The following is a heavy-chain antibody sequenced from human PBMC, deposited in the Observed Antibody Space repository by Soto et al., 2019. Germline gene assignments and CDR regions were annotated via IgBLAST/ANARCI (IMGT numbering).Heavy chain of an antibody. J-gene: IGHJ4*02. Sequence: GGSLRLSCAASGFTFSSYAMHWVRQAPGKGLEWVAVISYDGSNKYYADSVKGRFTISRDNSKNTLYLQMNSLRAEDTAVYYCAGDQYYYDSSGYIDYWGQGTLVTVSS. CDR2: ISYDGSNK. V-gene: IGHV3-30-3*01. D-gene: IGHD3-22*01. CDR1: GFTFSSYA. CDR3: AGDQYYYDSSGYIDY.